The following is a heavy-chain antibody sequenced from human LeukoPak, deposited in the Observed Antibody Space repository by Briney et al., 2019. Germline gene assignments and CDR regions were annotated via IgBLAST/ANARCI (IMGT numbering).Heavy chain of an antibody. CDR1: GGSFSGYY. CDR3: ARGRHSNYYYGMDV. V-gene: IGHV4-34*01. J-gene: IGHJ6*02. D-gene: IGHD4-4*01. CDR2: INHSGST. Sequence: SETLSLTCAVYGGSFSGYYWSWIRQPPGKRLEWIGEINHSGSTNYNPSLKSRVTISVDTSKNQFSLKLSSVTAADTAVYYCARGRHSNYYYGMDVWGQGTTVTVSS.